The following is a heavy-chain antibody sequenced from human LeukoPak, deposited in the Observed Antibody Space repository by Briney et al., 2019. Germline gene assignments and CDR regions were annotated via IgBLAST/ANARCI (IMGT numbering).Heavy chain of an antibody. J-gene: IGHJ4*02. CDR3: AAGATPYYFDY. V-gene: IGHV4-59*02. CDR1: GFTVSSNY. D-gene: IGHD1-26*01. CDR2: IYYSGRT. Sequence: GSLRLSCAASGFTVSSNYMSWVRQPPGKGLEWIGYIYYSGRTNYNPSLKSRVTISVDTSKNQFSLKLTSVTAADTAVYYCAAGATPYYFDYWGQGTLVTVSS.